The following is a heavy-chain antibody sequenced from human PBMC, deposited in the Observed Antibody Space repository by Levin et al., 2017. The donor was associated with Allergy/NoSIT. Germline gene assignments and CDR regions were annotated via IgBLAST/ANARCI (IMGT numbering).Heavy chain of an antibody. V-gene: IGHV4-39*01. CDR2: IYYSGST. Sequence: SQTLSLTCTVSGGSISSSSYYWGWIRQPPGKGLEWIGSIYYSGSTYYNPSLKSRVTISVDTSKNQFSLKLSSVTAADTAVYYCARHHRYSSGWYEKEVVNWFDPWGQGTLVTVSS. D-gene: IGHD6-19*01. CDR3: ARHHRYSSGWYEKEVVNWFDP. J-gene: IGHJ5*02. CDR1: GGSISSSSYY.